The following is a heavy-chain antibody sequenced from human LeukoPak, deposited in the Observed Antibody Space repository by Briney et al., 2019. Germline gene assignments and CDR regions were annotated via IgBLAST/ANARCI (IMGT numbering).Heavy chain of an antibody. Sequence: SETLSLTCTVSGGSISSYYWSWIRQPPGKGLERIGYIYYSGSTNYNPSLKSRVTISVDTSKNQFSLKLSSVTAADTAVYYCARERYSSGWYGDYFDYWGQGTLVTVSS. CDR1: GGSISSYY. D-gene: IGHD6-19*01. CDR2: IYYSGST. J-gene: IGHJ4*02. CDR3: ARERYSSGWYGDYFDY. V-gene: IGHV4-59*01.